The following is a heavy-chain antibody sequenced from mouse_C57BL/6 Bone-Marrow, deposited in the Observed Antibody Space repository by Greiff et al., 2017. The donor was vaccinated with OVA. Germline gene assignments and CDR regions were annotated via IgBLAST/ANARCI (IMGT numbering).Heavy chain of an antibody. D-gene: IGHD1-1*01. CDR3: ARSVITTVSMDY. CDR1: GYTFTSYW. Sequence: QVQLQQPGAELVMPGASVKLSCKASGYTFTSYWMHWVKQRPGQGLEWIGEIDPSDSYTNYNQKFKGKSTLTVDKSSSTAYMQLSSLTSEDSAVYYGARSVITTVSMDYWGQGTAVTVSS. V-gene: IGHV1-69*01. J-gene: IGHJ4*01. CDR2: IDPSDSYT.